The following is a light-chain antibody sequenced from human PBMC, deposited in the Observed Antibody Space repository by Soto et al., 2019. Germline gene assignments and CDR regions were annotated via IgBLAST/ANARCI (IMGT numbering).Light chain of an antibody. V-gene: IGLV2-23*01. CDR3: CSYSYGSTLV. Sequence: QSVLTQPASVSGSSGQSITISCTGTSXDVGSYNLVSWHQQHPGKAPKLIIYEGDKRPSGVSNRFSGSKSGNTASLTISGLQAEDEADYYCCSYSYGSTLVFGGGTKVTVL. CDR1: SXDVGSYNL. J-gene: IGLJ2*01. CDR2: EGD.